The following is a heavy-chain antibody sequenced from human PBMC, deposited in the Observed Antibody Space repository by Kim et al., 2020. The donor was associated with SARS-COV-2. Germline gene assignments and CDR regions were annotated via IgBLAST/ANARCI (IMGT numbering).Heavy chain of an antibody. CDR3: ARDWGQQLVMGWFDP. D-gene: IGHD6-13*01. Sequence: PTLRSRVTMSVDTSKTQFALKLSSVTAADTAVYYCARDWGQQLVMGWFDPWGQGTLVTVSS. V-gene: IGHV4-4*06. J-gene: IGHJ5*02.